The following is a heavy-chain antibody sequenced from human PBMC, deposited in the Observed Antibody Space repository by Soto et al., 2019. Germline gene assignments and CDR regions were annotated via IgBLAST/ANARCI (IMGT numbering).Heavy chain of an antibody. CDR1: GFTFGGSD. CDR3: ICPADYGAHMWYDP. V-gene: IGHV3-73*01. J-gene: IGHJ5*02. Sequence: AWVFLRLSCAGAGFTFGGSDIHCVRQASGKGLEWVGRIKSKASNYATSYGASVKGRFTVSRDDSENTAYLQMNSLQNEDTAVYYCICPADYGAHMWYDPWGQGTLVTV. D-gene: IGHD4-17*01. CDR2: IKSKASNYAT.